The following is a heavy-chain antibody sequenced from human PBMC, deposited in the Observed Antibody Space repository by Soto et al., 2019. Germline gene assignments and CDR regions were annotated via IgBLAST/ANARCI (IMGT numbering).Heavy chain of an antibody. Sequence: SETLSLTCTVSGGSISSGGYYWSWIRQHPGKGLEWIGYIYYSGSTYYNPSLKSRVTISVDTSKNQFSLKLSSVTAADTAVYYCARQRRRITMVRGVIGSYYYYGMDVWGQGTTVTVSS. D-gene: IGHD3-10*01. CDR2: IYYSGST. J-gene: IGHJ6*02. CDR3: ARQRRRITMVRGVIGSYYYYGMDV. CDR1: GGSISSGGYY. V-gene: IGHV4-31*03.